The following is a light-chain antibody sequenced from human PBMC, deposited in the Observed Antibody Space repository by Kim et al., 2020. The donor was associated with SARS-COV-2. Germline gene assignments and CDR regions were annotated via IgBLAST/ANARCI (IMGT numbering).Light chain of an antibody. V-gene: IGLV1-47*01. J-gene: IGLJ2*01. CDR2: RNN. Sequence: QSVLTQPPSASGTPGQRVTISCSGSSSNIGTNYVYWYQQFPGTPPKVLIYRNNQRPSGVPDRFSGSKSGTSASLVISGLRSEDEADYYCAAWDDSLIGVVFGGGTQLTVL. CDR3: AAWDDSLIGVV. CDR1: SSNIGTNY.